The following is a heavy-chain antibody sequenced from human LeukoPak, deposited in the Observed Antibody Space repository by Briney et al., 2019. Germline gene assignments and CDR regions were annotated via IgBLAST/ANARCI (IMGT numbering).Heavy chain of an antibody. J-gene: IGHJ5*02. V-gene: IGHV4-59*08. Sequence: SETLSLTCTVSGGSISSYYWSWIRQPPGKGLEWIGYIYYSGSTNYNSSLKSRVTISVDTSKNQFSLKLSSVTAADTAVYYCARHRGSGSYLGWFDPWGQGTLVTVSS. CDR1: GGSISSYY. D-gene: IGHD1-26*01. CDR2: IYYSGST. CDR3: ARHRGSGSYLGWFDP.